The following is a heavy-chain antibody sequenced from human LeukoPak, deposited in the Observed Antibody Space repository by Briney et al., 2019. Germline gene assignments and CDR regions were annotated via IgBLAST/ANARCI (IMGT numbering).Heavy chain of an antibody. J-gene: IGHJ4*02. CDR1: GGTFSSYA. CDR3: ARATAGVSSYYYDSSGRPLVYFDY. V-gene: IGHV1-69*06. Sequence: GASVKVSCKASGGTFSSYAISWVRQAPGQGLDWMGGIIPIFGTANYAQKFQGRVTITADKSTSTAYMELSSLRSEDTAVYYCARATAGVSSYYYDSSGRPLVYFDYWGQGTLVTVSS. CDR2: IIPIFGTA. D-gene: IGHD3-22*01.